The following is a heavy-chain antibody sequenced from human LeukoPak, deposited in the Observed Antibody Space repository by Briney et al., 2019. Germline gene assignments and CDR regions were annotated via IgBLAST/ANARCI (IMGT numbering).Heavy chain of an antibody. J-gene: IGHJ4*02. CDR2: MHPNSGNP. CDR3: ARITFGGVIVPFDY. CDR1: GYTFTSYD. V-gene: IGHV1-8*01. Sequence: ASVKVSCKASGYTFTSYDINWVRQATGQGLEWMGWMHPNSGNPGYAQKFQGRVTMTRNTSISTAYMELSSLRSEDTAVYYCARITFGGVIVPFDYWGQGTLVTVTS. D-gene: IGHD3-16*02.